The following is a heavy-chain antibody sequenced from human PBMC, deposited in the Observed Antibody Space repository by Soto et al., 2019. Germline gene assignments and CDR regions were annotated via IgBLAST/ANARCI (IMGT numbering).Heavy chain of an antibody. D-gene: IGHD3-22*01. Sequence: PGGSLRLSCAASGFNFNSDAMHWVRQAPGEGLEWVAVISYDGNNKYYADSVRGRFTISRDNCKNTLYLQMNSLRTEDTAVYYCASSSGSGYQNFFDPWGQGSLVTVSS. CDR2: ISYDGNNK. V-gene: IGHV3-30-3*01. CDR3: ASSSGSGYQNFFDP. J-gene: IGHJ5*02. CDR1: GFNFNSDA.